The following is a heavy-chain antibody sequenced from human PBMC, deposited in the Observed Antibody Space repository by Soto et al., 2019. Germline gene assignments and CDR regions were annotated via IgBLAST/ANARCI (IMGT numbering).Heavy chain of an antibody. Sequence: SVTCSVSGGTISGFYGRRIRKPPGKGLEWIGYIYYSGSTNYNPSLKSRVTISVDTSKNQFSLKLSSVTAADTAVYYCARVVTIFGVVTRYYFDYWGQGTLVTVSS. CDR2: IYYSGST. J-gene: IGHJ4*02. CDR1: GGTISGFY. V-gene: IGHV4-59*01. CDR3: ARVVTIFGVVTRYYFDY. D-gene: IGHD3-3*01.